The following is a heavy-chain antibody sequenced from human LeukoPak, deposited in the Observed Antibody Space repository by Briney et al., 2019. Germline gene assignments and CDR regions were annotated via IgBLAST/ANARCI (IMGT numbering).Heavy chain of an antibody. D-gene: IGHD4-23*01. Sequence: ASVKVSCKASGYTFTGYYMHWVRQAPGQGLEWMGWINPNSGGTNYAQKFQGRVTMTRDTSISTAYMELSRLRSDDTAVYYCARVKVVTRNFDYWGQGTLVTVSS. CDR1: GYTFTGYY. J-gene: IGHJ4*02. V-gene: IGHV1-2*02. CDR2: INPNSGGT. CDR3: ARVKVVTRNFDY.